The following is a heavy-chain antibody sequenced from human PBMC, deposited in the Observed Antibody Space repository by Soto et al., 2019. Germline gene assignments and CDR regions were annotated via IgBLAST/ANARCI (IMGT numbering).Heavy chain of an antibody. V-gene: IGHV3-30-3*01. CDR2: ISYDGSNK. CDR3: ARGAVRGVYYGMDV. J-gene: IGHJ6*02. CDR1: GFTFSSYA. Sequence: PGGSLRLSCAASGFTFSSYAMHWVRQAPGKGLEWVAVISYDGSNKYYADSVKGRFTISGDNSKNTLYLQMNSLRAEDTAVYYCARGAVRGVYYGMDVWGQGTTVTVSS. D-gene: IGHD3-10*01.